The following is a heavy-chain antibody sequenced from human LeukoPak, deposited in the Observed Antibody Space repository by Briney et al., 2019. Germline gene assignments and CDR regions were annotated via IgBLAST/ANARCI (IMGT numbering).Heavy chain of an antibody. CDR1: GGSISSGGYY. CDR3: ARDRGPYYDFWSGYQDPSYYYGMDV. J-gene: IGHJ6*02. Sequence: SQTLSLTCTVSGGSISSGGYYWSWVRQHPGKGLEWIGCIYYSGSTYYNPSLKSRVTISVDTSKNQFSLKLSSVTAADTAVYYCARDRGPYYDFWSGYQDPSYYYGMDVWGQGTTVTVSS. V-gene: IGHV4-31*03. D-gene: IGHD3-3*01. CDR2: IYYSGST.